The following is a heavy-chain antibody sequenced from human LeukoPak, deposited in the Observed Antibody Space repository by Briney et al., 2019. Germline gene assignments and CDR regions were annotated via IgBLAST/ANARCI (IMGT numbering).Heavy chain of an antibody. D-gene: IGHD3-22*01. Sequence: AGSLRLSCAASGFTFSSYSMNWVRQAPGKGLEWVSYISRSSSTIYYADSVKGRFTISRDNAKNSLYLQMNSLRAEDTAVYYCARDRIVVVIHDAFDIWGQGTMVTVSS. CDR2: ISRSSSTI. CDR1: GFTFSSYS. J-gene: IGHJ3*02. V-gene: IGHV3-48*01. CDR3: ARDRIVVVIHDAFDI.